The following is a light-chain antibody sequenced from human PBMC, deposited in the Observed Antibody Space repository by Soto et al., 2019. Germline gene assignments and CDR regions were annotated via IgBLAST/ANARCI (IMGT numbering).Light chain of an antibody. V-gene: IGLV2-14*01. CDR1: SSDVGGYNY. Sequence: QSALTQPASVSGSPGQSITISCTGTSSDVGGYNYVSWNQQHPGKAPKLMIYDVSNRPSGVSNRFSGSKSGNTASLTISGLQAEDEADYYCSSYTSSSTLFGGGTKLTVL. CDR3: SSYTSSSTL. J-gene: IGLJ2*01. CDR2: DVS.